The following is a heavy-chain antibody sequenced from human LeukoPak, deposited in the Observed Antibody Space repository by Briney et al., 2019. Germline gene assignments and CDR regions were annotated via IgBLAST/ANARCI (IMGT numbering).Heavy chain of an antibody. CDR2: ISSSDSTI. J-gene: IGHJ5*02. V-gene: IGHV3-48*03. Sequence: GGSLRLSCAASGFTFSSYEMNWVRQAPGKGLEWVSYISSSDSTIYYADSVKGRFTISRDNAKNSLYLQMNNLRAEDTAVVYCARAGVRGVNQFDPWGQGTLVTVSS. D-gene: IGHD3-10*01. CDR1: GFTFSSYE. CDR3: ARAGVRGVNQFDP.